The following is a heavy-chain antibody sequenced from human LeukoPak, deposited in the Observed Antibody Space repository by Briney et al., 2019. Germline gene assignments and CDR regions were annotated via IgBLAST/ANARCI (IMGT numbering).Heavy chain of an antibody. Sequence: SETLSLTCTVSGGSISSSSYYWGWIRQPPGKGLEWIGSIYYSGSTYYNPSLKSRVTISVDTSKNQFSLKLSSVTAADTAVYYCARRPYCDFWSGYYGSFDYWGQGTLVTVYS. D-gene: IGHD3-3*01. V-gene: IGHV4-39*01. CDR2: IYYSGST. CDR3: ARRPYCDFWSGYYGSFDY. CDR1: GGSISSSSYY. J-gene: IGHJ4*02.